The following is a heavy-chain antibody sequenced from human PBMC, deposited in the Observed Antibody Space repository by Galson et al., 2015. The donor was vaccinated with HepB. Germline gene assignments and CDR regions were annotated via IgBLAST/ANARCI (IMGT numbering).Heavy chain of an antibody. V-gene: IGHV3-53*01. CDR1: GFTVSSNH. Sequence: SLRLSCAASGFTVSSNHMTWVRQAPGKGLEWVSLIYSGGGTYYTDSVKGRFTISRDNSKNTLYLQMNSLRAEDTAVYYCARDRGGYVDYWGQGTLVTVSS. CDR3: ARDRGGYVDY. J-gene: IGHJ4*02. CDR2: IYSGGGT. D-gene: IGHD2-15*01.